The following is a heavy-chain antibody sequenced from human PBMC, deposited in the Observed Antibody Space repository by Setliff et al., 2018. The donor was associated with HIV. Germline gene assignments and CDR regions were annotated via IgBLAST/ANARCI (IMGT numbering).Heavy chain of an antibody. D-gene: IGHD6-19*01. Sequence: ASETLSLTCTVLGDSMSTTRYYWGWIRQPPENGLEWIGTICFNGKTYFNPSLKSRVTIFVDTSRKQFSLKLTSVTAADTAMYFCVRGDSEYSSGINWFDSWGQGTRVTVSS. CDR2: ICFNGKT. J-gene: IGHJ5*01. V-gene: IGHV4-39*01. CDR1: GDSMSTTRYY. CDR3: VRGDSEYSSGINWFDS.